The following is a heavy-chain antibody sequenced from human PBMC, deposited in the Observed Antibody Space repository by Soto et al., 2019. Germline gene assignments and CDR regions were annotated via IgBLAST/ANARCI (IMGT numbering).Heavy chain of an antibody. D-gene: IGHD3-22*01. CDR3: AKDQPQVYYDSSGYYWYY. CDR2: ISGSGGST. J-gene: IGHJ4*02. CDR1: GFTFSSYA. Sequence: VGSLRLSCAASGFTFSSYAMSWVRQAPGKGLEWVSAISGSGGSTYYADSVKGRFTISRDNSKNTLYLQMNSLRAEDTAAYYCAKDQPQVYYDSSGYYWYYWRQGTLVTVSS. V-gene: IGHV3-23*01.